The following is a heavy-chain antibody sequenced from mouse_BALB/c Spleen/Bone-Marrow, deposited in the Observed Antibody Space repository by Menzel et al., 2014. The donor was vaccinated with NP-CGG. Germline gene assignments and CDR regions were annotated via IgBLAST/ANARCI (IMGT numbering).Heavy chain of an antibody. D-gene: IGHD2-3*01. J-gene: IGHJ1*01. CDR2: ISNLAYSI. Sequence: VQLKESGGGLVQPGGSRKLSCAASGFTFSDYGMAWVRQDPGKGPEWVAFISNLAYSIYYADTVTGRFTISRENAKNTLYLEISSLRSEDSAMYYCARAGYDGYPWYFDVWGAGTTVTVSS. CDR3: ARAGYDGYPWYFDV. V-gene: IGHV5-15*02. CDR1: GFTFSDYG.